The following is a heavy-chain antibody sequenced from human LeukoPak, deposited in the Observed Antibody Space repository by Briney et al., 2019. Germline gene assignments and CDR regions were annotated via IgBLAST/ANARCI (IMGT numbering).Heavy chain of an antibody. CDR2: IWSDATNQ. CDR1: GFTFSHFG. J-gene: IGHJ4*02. Sequence: PGGSLRLSCEAPGFTFSHFGMHWVRQAPGKRLEWVSVIWSDATNQYYGDSVKGRITISRDNFKEAVSLQMDSLRAEDTAVYYYAKDAQRGFDYSNSLEHWGKGSLVTVSS. CDR3: AKDAQRGFDYSNSLEH. D-gene: IGHD4-11*01. V-gene: IGHV3-33*06.